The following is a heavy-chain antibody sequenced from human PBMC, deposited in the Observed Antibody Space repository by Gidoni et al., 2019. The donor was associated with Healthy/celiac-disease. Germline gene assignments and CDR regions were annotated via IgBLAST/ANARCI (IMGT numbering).Heavy chain of an antibody. CDR1: GFTFSNAW. D-gene: IGHD2-15*01. V-gene: IGHV3-15*01. CDR3: TTVVGLYCSGGSCYSGGP. J-gene: IGHJ5*02. Sequence: VQLVESGGGLVKPGGSLRLSCAASGFTFSNAWMSWVRQAPGKGLEWVGRIKSKTDGGTTDYAAPVKGRFTSSRDDSKNTLYLQMNSLKTEDTAVYYGTTVVGLYCSGGSCYSGGPWGQGTLVTALL. CDR2: IKSKTDGGTT.